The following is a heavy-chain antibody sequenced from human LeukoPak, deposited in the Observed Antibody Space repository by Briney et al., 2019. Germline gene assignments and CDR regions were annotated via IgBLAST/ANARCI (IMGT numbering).Heavy chain of an antibody. D-gene: IGHD2-15*01. CDR1: GFTLSSHW. Sequence: SGGSLRLSCAASGFTLSSHWMSWVRQAAGKGLEWVANIKQDGSGKSYVDSVKGRFTFSRDNAKNSLYLQMNSLRAEDTAVYYCARTGSGGDLDIWGQGTMVTVSS. J-gene: IGHJ3*02. V-gene: IGHV3-7*04. CDR3: ARTGSGGDLDI. CDR2: IKQDGSGK.